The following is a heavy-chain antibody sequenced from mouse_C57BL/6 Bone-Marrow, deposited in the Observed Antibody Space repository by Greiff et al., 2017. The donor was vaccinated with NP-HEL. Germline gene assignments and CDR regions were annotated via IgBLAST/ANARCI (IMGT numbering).Heavy chain of an antibody. V-gene: IGHV5-12*01. CDR2: ISNGGGST. CDR1: GFTFSDYY. J-gene: IGHJ3*01. D-gene: IGHD3-2*02. Sequence: EVMLVESGGGLVQPGGSLKLSCGASGFTFSDYYMYWVRQTPEKRLEWVAYISNGGGSTYYPDTVKGRFTISRDNAKNTLYLQMSRLKSEDTAMYYCARHGPSDSSGYDDWGQGTLVTVSA. CDR3: ARHGPSDSSGYDD.